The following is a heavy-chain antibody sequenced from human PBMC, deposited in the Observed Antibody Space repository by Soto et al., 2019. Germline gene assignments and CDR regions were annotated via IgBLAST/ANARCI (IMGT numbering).Heavy chain of an antibody. J-gene: IGHJ4*02. CDR3: AKDPLTMAKYSSGWYFDY. D-gene: IGHD6-19*01. Sequence: HPGGSLRLSCAASGFTFSSYAMSWVRQAPGKGLEWVSAISGSGGSTYYADSVKGRFTISRDNSKNTLYLQMNSLRAEDTAVYYCAKDPLTMAKYSSGWYFDYWGQGSLVTGSS. V-gene: IGHV3-23*01. CDR2: ISGSGGST. CDR1: GFTFSSYA.